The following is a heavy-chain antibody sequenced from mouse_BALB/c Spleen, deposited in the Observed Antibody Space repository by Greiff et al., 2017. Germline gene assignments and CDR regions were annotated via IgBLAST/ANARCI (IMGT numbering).Heavy chain of an antibody. J-gene: IGHJ2*01. Sequence: VQLQQSGPQLVRPGASVKISCKASGYSFTSYWMHWVKQRPGQGLEWIGMIDPSDSETRLNQKFKDKATLTVDKSSSTAYMQLSSPTSEDSAVYYCASLYYDYDFDYWGQGITLTVSS. D-gene: IGHD2-4*01. CDR2: IDPSDSET. CDR3: ASLYYDYDFDY. V-gene: IGHV1S126*01. CDR1: GYSFTSYW.